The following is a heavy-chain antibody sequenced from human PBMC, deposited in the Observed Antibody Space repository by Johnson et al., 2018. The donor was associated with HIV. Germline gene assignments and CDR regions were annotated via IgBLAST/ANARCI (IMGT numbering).Heavy chain of an antibody. J-gene: IGHJ3*02. CDR1: GFTFSSYG. Sequence: QVQLVESGGGLVQPGRSLRLSCTTSGFTFSSYGMHWVRQAPGKGLEWVAFIRYDGSNKYYADSVKGRFTISRDNSKNTLYLQMNSLRAEDTAVYYCASGIAVAGTLLDAFDIWGQGTMVTVSS. CDR3: ASGIAVAGTLLDAFDI. D-gene: IGHD6-19*01. V-gene: IGHV3-30*02. CDR2: IRYDGSNK.